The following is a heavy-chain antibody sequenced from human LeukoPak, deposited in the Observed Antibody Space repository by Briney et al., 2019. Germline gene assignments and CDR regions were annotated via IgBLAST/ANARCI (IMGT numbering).Heavy chain of an antibody. CDR2: ISGSGGST. CDR3: AKDYSAMVRGNWFDP. Sequence: PGGSLRLSCAASGFTFSSYAMSWVRQAPGKGLEWVSAISGSGGSTYYADSVKGRFTISRDNSKNTLYLQMNSLRAEDTAVYYCAKDYSAMVRGNWFDPWGQGTLVTVSS. CDR1: GFTFSSYA. J-gene: IGHJ5*02. V-gene: IGHV3-23*01. D-gene: IGHD3-10*01.